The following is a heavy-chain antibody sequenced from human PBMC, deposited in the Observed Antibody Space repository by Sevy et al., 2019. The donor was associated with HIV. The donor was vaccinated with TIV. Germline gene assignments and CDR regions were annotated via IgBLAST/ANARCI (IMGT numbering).Heavy chain of an antibody. V-gene: IGHV1-69*13. CDR3: ATIFGVVDV. J-gene: IGHJ6*02. CDR2: IIPIFGTA. D-gene: IGHD3-3*01. Sequence: ASVKVSCKASGGTFSSYAISWVRQAPGQGLEWMGGIIPIFGTANYAQKFQGRVTITADESTSTAYMELSSLRSEDTAGYYGATIFGVVDVWGQGTTVTVSS. CDR1: GGTFSSYA.